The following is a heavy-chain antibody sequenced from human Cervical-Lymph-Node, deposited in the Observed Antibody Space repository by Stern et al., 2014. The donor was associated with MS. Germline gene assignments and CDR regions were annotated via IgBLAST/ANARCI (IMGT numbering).Heavy chain of an antibody. D-gene: IGHD2-21*02. V-gene: IGHV1-18*04. CDR3: ARDVVVVVTAIGDAFDI. CDR2: ISAYNGNT. CDR1: GYTFTSYG. J-gene: IGHJ3*02. Sequence: EQLVESGAEVKKPGASVKVSCKASGYTFTSYGISWVRQAPGQGLEWMGWISAYNGNTNYAQKLQGRVTMTTDTSTSTAYMELRSLRSDDTAVYYCARDVVVVVTAIGDAFDIWGQGTMVTVSS.